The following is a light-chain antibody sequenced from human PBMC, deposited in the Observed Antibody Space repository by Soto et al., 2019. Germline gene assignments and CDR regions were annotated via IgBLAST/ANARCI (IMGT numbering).Light chain of an antibody. CDR3: QQYNDWPLT. V-gene: IGKV3-15*01. J-gene: IGKJ4*01. CDR2: GAS. CDR1: QSVSSN. Sequence: EIVMTQSPATLSVFPGERATLSCRASQSVSSNLAWYQQKPGQAPRLLIYGASTRATGIPARFSGSASGTEFTLTISSLHSEDFAVYYCQQYNDWPLTFGGGTKVDIK.